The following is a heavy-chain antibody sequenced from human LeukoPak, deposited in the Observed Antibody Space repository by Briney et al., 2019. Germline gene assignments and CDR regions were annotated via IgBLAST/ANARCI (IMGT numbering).Heavy chain of an antibody. V-gene: IGHV1-18*01. CDR3: ARDLLYYHYYHGKDG. J-gene: IGHJ6*02. CDR1: GYTFTSYG. Sequence: ASVKVSCKASGYTFTSYGISWVRQAPGQGLEWMGWVSAYNGNTNYAQKLQGRVTMTTDTSTSTAYMELRSLRSDDTAVYYCARDLLYYHYYHGKDGWGQGTTVTVSS. D-gene: IGHD2/OR15-2a*01. CDR2: VSAYNGNT.